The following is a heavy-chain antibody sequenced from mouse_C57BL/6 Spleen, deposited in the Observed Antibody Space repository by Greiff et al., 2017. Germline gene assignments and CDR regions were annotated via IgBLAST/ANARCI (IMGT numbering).Heavy chain of an antibody. CDR3: AREEDYDEGWYFDV. CDR1: GFTFSDYY. J-gene: IGHJ1*03. CDR2: INYDGSST. Sequence: EVMLVESEGGLVQPGSSMKLSCTASGFTFSDYYMAWVRQVPEKGLEWVANINYDGSSTYYLDSLKSRFIISRDNAKNILYLQMSRLKSEDTATYYCAREEDYDEGWYFDVWGTGTTVTVSS. V-gene: IGHV5-16*01. D-gene: IGHD2-4*01.